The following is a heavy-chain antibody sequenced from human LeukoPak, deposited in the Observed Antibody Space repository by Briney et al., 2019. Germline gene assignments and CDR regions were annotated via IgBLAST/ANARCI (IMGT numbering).Heavy chain of an antibody. CDR1: GGSFSGFY. Sequence: SETLSLTCAVYGGSFSGFYWSWIRQPPGKGLEWIGEINHGGSTYYNPSLKSRVTISVDTSKNQFSLKLSSVTAADTAVYYCARNIAVAGRGDYMDVWGKGTTVTISS. CDR2: INHGGST. D-gene: IGHD6-19*01. CDR3: ARNIAVAGRGDYMDV. J-gene: IGHJ6*03. V-gene: IGHV4-34*01.